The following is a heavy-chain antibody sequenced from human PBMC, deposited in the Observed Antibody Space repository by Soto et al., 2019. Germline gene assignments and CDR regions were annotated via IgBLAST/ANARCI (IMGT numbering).Heavy chain of an antibody. D-gene: IGHD3-3*01. V-gene: IGHV3-15*07. CDR1: GFTFYNAW. CDR2: IKSKNDGETT. Sequence: EVQLVESGGDLVQPGGSLRLSCAASGFTFYNAWLNWVRQAPGKGLEWVGRIKSKNDGETTDYAAPVKGRFTISRDDSINSLYLQMNSLKTDDTAVYYCVTDTRGSWGQGTLVTVSS. J-gene: IGHJ5*02. CDR3: VTDTRGS.